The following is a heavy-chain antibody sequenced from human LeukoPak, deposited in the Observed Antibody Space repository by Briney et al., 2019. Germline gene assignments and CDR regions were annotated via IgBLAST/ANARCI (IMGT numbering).Heavy chain of an antibody. CDR3: ARERLGVVFDY. J-gene: IGHJ4*02. D-gene: IGHD3-16*01. V-gene: IGHV3-7*01. Sequence: GGSLRLSCAASGFRFSSYWMSWVRQAPGKGLEWVANIKQDGSEKYYVDSVKGRFTISRDNAKNSLYLQMNSLRAEDTAVYYCARERLGVVFDYWGQGTLVTVSS. CDR2: IKQDGSEK. CDR1: GFRFSSYW.